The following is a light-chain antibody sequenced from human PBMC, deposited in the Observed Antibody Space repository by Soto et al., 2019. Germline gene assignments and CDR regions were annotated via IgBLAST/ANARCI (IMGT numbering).Light chain of an antibody. Sequence: EIVMPQSPATLSVSPGESVTLSGRASQSVGTKVAWYQQKPGQPPSLLIYGASTRATGVPARFSGSGSGTEFTLTISSLQSEDLAVYYCQKHNNWPPWTVGQGNKVDIK. V-gene: IGKV3-15*01. CDR2: GAS. CDR3: QKHNNWPPWT. J-gene: IGKJ1*01. CDR1: QSVGTK.